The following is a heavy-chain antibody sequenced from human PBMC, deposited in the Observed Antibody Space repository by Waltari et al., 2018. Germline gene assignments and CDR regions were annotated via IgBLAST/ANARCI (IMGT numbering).Heavy chain of an antibody. Sequence: EVQLVESGGGLVKPGGSLRLSCAASGFTFSSYSMNWVRQAPGKGLEWVSSISSSSSYIYYADSVKGRFTISRDNAKNSLYLQMNSLRAEDTAVYYCARDDWATVTTWDYWGQGTLVTVSS. CDR3: ARDDWATVTTWDY. CDR2: ISSSSSYI. CDR1: GFTFSSYS. V-gene: IGHV3-21*01. J-gene: IGHJ4*02. D-gene: IGHD4-17*01.